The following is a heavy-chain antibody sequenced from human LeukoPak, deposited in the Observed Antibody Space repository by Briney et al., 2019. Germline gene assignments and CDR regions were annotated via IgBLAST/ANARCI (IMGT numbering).Heavy chain of an antibody. J-gene: IGHJ4*01. CDR1: GYTFSNYG. CDR2: IGRDGDDR. Sequence: ASVKVSCKTSGYTFSNYGISWVRQAPGQGLEWMGWIGRDGDDRKYAAKVQGRVTMTKDTSTSTAYMELRSLTSDDTAVYYCVRGMEVAGIYLYWGQGTLVTVSS. CDR3: VRGMEVAGIYLY. V-gene: IGHV1-18*01. D-gene: IGHD6-19*01.